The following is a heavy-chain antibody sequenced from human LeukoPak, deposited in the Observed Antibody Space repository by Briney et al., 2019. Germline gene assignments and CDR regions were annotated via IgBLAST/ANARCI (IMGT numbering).Heavy chain of an antibody. CDR2: VNQSGST. V-gene: IGHV4-34*01. CDR3: AKKLAGDRFDY. Sequence: SETLSLTCAVYGGPFSGYYWSWIRQPPGKGLEWIGEVNQSGSTNYNPSLKSRVTMSVDTSKNQFSLKLSSVTAADTAVYYCAKKLAGDRFDYWGQGTLVTVSS. J-gene: IGHJ4*02. CDR1: GGPFSGYY. D-gene: IGHD7-27*01.